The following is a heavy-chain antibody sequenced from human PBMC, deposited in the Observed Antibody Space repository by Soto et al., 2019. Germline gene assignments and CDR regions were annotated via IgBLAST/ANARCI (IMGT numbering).Heavy chain of an antibody. CDR3: ARDRADRGFDY. CDR2: VLPVLGTT. Sequence: SVKVSCKASGDRFTSYGISWVRQAPGQGLEWMGTVLPVLGTTNYAQKLRGRVIITADESTSTAYMELGSLRSDDTAIYYCARDRADRGFDYWGQGTLVTVSS. J-gene: IGHJ4*02. CDR1: GDRFTSYG. V-gene: IGHV1-69*13. D-gene: IGHD3-10*01.